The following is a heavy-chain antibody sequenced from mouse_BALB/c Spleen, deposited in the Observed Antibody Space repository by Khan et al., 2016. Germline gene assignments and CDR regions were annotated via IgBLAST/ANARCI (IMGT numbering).Heavy chain of an antibody. CDR3: ARYGNYYFDY. Sequence: QVQLKESGPGLVAPSQSLSITCTVSGFSLTSYGVTCALPPPLNFLYFLLLIFSGGITNYNSSLISRLSISKENSKSQVFLKMNSLQTDDTAMYYCARYGNYYFDYWGQGTTLTVSS. J-gene: IGHJ2*01. D-gene: IGHD2-10*02. V-gene: IGHV2-9*02. CDR1: GFSLTSYG. CDR2: IFSGGIT.